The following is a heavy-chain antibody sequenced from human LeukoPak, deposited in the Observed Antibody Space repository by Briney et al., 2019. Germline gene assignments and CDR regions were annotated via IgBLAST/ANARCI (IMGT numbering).Heavy chain of an antibody. CDR1: GGSISSYY. CDR3: ARLSFNWFDH. CDR2: IYYSGST. Sequence: PSETLSLTCTVSGGSISSYYWSWIRQPPGKGLEWIGYIYYSGSTNYNPSLKSRVTISVDTSKNQFSLKLSSVTAADTAVYYCARLSFNWFDHWGQGTLVTVSS. J-gene: IGHJ5*02. V-gene: IGHV4-59*01. D-gene: IGHD3-16*02.